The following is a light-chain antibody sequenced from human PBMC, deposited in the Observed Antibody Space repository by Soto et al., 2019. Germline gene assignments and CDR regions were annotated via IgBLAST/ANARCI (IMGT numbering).Light chain of an antibody. V-gene: IGLV2-14*01. CDR1: TSDVGGYNY. CDR2: EVS. Sequence: QSALTQPASVSGSPGQSITISCTGTTSDVGGYNYVSWYQQHPGKAPKVMIYEVSNRPSGVSNRFSGSKSGNTASLTISGLQAEDEADYYCSSYTTLSSLVVGGGTKLTVL. CDR3: SSYTTLSSLV. J-gene: IGLJ2*01.